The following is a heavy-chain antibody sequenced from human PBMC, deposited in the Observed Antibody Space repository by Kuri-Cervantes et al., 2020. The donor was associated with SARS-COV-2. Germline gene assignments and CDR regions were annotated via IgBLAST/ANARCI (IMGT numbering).Heavy chain of an antibody. V-gene: IGHV3-30*02. CDR2: IRYDGSNK. Sequence: GGSLRLSCAASGFTFSSYGMHWVRQAPGKGLEWVAFIRYDGSNKYYADSVKGRFTISRDNSKNTLYLQMNSLRAEDTAVYYCARARYCSSTSCYTDYYYMDVWGKGTTVTVSS. CDR3: ARARYCSSTSCYTDYYYMDV. J-gene: IGHJ6*03. CDR1: GFTFSSYG. D-gene: IGHD2-2*02.